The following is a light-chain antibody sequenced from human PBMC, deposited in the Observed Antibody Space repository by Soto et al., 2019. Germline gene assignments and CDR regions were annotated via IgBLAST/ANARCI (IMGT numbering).Light chain of an antibody. CDR1: QDINNY. Sequence: VPLTQSPSFLSASVGDRVTITCRASQDINNYLAWYQQKSGKAPKLLIYAASTLQSGVPSRFSGSGSGTDFTLTISSLQPEDFATYYCQQLSTYPRTFGQGTNVEIK. CDR2: AAS. CDR3: QQLSTYPRT. V-gene: IGKV1-9*01. J-gene: IGKJ1*01.